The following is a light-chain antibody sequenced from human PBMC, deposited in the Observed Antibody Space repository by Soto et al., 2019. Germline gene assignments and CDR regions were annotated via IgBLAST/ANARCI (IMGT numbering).Light chain of an antibody. CDR2: GAS. J-gene: IGKJ2*01. Sequence: PGERATLSFRASPSVISTYLAWYQQKPGQAPRLLIYGASSRATGIPDRFSGSGSGTDFTLTISRLEPEDFAVYYCQQYGSSPYTFGQGTKLEIK. CDR1: PSVISTY. CDR3: QQYGSSPYT. V-gene: IGKV3-20*01.